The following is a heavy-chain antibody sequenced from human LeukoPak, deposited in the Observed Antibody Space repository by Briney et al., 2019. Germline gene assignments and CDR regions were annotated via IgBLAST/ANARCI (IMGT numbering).Heavy chain of an antibody. CDR3: ARQDVTLSRFLEWFNWFDP. V-gene: IGHV4-38-2*01. D-gene: IGHD3-3*01. Sequence: PSETLSLTXAVSGYSISSGYYWCWRRQPPGKGVWWSGSIYHSGSTYYNPSLKNRVTISVDTSKNQFSLKLSSVTAADTAVYYCARQDVTLSRFLEWFNWFDPWGQGTLVTVSS. CDR2: IYHSGST. J-gene: IGHJ5*02. CDR1: GYSISSGYY.